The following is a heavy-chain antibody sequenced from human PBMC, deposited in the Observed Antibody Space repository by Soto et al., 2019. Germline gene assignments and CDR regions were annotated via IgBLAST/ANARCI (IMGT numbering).Heavy chain of an antibody. V-gene: IGHV4-39*01. CDR1: GGSISSNNYF. CDR3: ARHADLYYFDY. J-gene: IGHJ4*02. CDR2: ISYSGST. Sequence: SETLSLTCTVSGGSISSNNYFWGWIRQPPGKGLEWIGSISYSGSTYYNPSLKSRVTISVDTSKSQFSLKLSSVTAADTAVYYCARHADLYYFDYWGQGTLVTVSS.